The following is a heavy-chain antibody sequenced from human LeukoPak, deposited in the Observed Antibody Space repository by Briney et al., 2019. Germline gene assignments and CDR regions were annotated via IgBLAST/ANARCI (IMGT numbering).Heavy chain of an antibody. J-gene: IGHJ3*02. D-gene: IGHD3-10*01. Sequence: SQTLSLTCAISGDSVPSNSAAWNWIRQSPSRGLEWLGRTYYRSKWYNDYAVSVKSRITINPDTSKNQFSLQLNSVTPEDTAVYYCARGLYYYGSGSYSPDAFDIWGQGTMVTVSS. CDR1: GDSVPSNSAA. V-gene: IGHV6-1*01. CDR3: ARGLYYYGSGSYSPDAFDI. CDR2: TYYRSKWYN.